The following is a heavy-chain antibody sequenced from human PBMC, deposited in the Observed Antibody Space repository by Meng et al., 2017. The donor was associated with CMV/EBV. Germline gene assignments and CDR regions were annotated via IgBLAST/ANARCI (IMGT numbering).Heavy chain of an antibody. V-gene: IGHV4-59*01. CDR2: IYYSGRT. D-gene: IGHD2-2*02. CDR1: GGSISSYY. J-gene: IGHJ6*02. Sequence: SETLSLTCTVSGGSISSYYWSWIPQPPGKGLEWIGYIYYSGRTNYNPSLKSRVTISVDTSKNQFSLKLSSVTAADTAVYYCARVRISCSSTSCYRGGYYYGMDVWGQGTTVTVSS. CDR3: ARVRISCSSTSCYRGGYYYGMDV.